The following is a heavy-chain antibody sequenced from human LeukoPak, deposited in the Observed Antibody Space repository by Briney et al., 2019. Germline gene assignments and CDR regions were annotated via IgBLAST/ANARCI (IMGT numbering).Heavy chain of an antibody. Sequence: PGGSLRLSCAASGFTFSEYYMSWIRQAPGKGLEWVSVIYSGGTTNYADSVKGRFTIPRDNSKNTLFLQMNSLRAEDTAVYYCARGGYSSSWYHFDYWGQGTLVTVSS. J-gene: IGHJ4*02. V-gene: IGHV3-53*01. D-gene: IGHD6-13*01. CDR1: GFTFSEYY. CDR3: ARGGYSSSWYHFDY. CDR2: IYSGGTT.